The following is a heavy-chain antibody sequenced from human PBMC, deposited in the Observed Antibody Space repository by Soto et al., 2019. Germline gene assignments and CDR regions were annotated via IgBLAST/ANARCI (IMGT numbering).Heavy chain of an antibody. Sequence: QVQLQQWGAGLLKPSETLSLTCAVYGGSFSGYYWSWIRQPPGKGLEWIGEINHSGSTNYNPSLKSGVTTSVDTSKNQFSLKLSSVTAADTAVYYWARGGGLGIRFVEWSVSYYWGQGTLVTVSS. V-gene: IGHV4-34*01. CDR1: GGSFSGYY. CDR2: INHSGST. D-gene: IGHD3-3*01. J-gene: IGHJ4*02. CDR3: ARGGGLGIRFVEWSVSYY.